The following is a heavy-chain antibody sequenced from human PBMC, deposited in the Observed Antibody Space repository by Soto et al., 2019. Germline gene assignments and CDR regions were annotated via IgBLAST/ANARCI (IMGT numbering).Heavy chain of an antibody. CDR3: SWSIMEYGDDPTVDD. CDR2: IDWDDDK. CDR1: GFSLSTSGMC. J-gene: IGHJ4*02. V-gene: IGHV2-70*11. D-gene: IGHD4-17*01. Sequence: SGPTLVNPTQTLTLTCTFSGFSLSTSGMCVSWIRQPPGKALEWLARIDWDDDKYYSTSLKTRLTISKDTSKNQVVLTMTNMDPVDTAPYYCSWSIMEYGDDPTVDDCGQRTLATDPS.